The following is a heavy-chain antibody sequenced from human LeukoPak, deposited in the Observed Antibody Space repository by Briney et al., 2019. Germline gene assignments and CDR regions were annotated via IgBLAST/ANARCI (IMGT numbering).Heavy chain of an antibody. V-gene: IGHV3-23*01. CDR1: DFTFSTYA. CDR2: ISGGGVGT. CDR3: ARDRGRYYDSRGFYWGYYFDS. Sequence: PGGSLRLSCAASDFTFSTYAGNWVRRAPGRGLEWFSTISGGGVGTYYADSVKGRFTISRDNSKDTLYLQMSSVRVDDTAVYYCARDRGRYYDSRGFYWGYYFDSWGQGILVTVST. D-gene: IGHD3-22*01. J-gene: IGHJ4*02.